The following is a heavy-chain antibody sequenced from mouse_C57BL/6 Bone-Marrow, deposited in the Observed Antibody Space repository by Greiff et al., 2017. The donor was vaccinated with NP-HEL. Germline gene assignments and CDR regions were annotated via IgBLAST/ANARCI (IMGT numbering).Heavy chain of an antibody. D-gene: IGHD1-1*01. V-gene: IGHV5-17*01. CDR3: ARAGSSPSYYYAMDY. CDR2: ISSGSSTI. CDR1: GFTFSDYG. Sequence: DVMLVESGGGLVKPGGSLKLSCAASGFTFSDYGMHWVRQAPEKGLEWVAYISSGSSTIYYADTVKGRFTISRDNAKNTLFLQMTSLRSEDTAMYYCARAGSSPSYYYAMDYWGQGTSVTVSS. J-gene: IGHJ4*01.